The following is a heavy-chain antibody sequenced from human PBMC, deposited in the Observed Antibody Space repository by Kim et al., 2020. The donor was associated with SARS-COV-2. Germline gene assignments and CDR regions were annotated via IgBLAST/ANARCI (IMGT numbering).Heavy chain of an antibody. D-gene: IGHD2-2*01. CDR3: ASLAIVVVPGYYYYGMDV. CDR2: IIPIFGTA. Sequence: SVKVSCKASGGTFSSYAISWVRQAPGQGLEWMGGIIPIFGTANYAQKFQGRVTITADESTSTAYMELSSLRSEDTAVYYCASLAIVVVPGYYYYGMDVWGQGTTVTVSS. V-gene: IGHV1-69*13. J-gene: IGHJ6*02. CDR1: GGTFSSYA.